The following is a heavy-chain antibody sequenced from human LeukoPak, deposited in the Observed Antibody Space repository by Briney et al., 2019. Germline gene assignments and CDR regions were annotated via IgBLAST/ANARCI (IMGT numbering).Heavy chain of an antibody. CDR2: IYTSGST. CDR3: ARVERIAAAGTNYYYGMDV. Sequence: TSETLSLTCTVSGGSISSYYWSWIRQPAGKGLEWIGRIYTSGSTNYNPSLKSRVTMSVDTSKNQFSLKLSPVTAADTAVYYCARVERIAAAGTNYYYGMDVWGQGTTVTVSS. CDR1: GGSISSYY. J-gene: IGHJ6*02. V-gene: IGHV4-4*07. D-gene: IGHD6-13*01.